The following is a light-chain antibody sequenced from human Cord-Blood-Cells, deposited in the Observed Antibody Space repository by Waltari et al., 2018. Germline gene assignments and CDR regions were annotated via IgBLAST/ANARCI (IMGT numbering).Light chain of an antibody. CDR3: QAWDSSTVV. CDR2: QDS. V-gene: IGLV3-1*01. Sequence: SYELTHLPSVSVSPGQTASITSPGDTLGDKYASWYQQKPGQSPVLVIYQDSKRPSGIPERFSGSNYGNTATLTISGTQAMDEADYYCQAWDSSTVVFGGGTKLTVL. CDR1: TLGDKY. J-gene: IGLJ2*01.